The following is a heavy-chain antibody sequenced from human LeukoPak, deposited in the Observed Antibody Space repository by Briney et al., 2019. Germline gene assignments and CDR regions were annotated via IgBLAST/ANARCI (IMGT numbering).Heavy chain of an antibody. CDR3: ARRLTQYDCFDP. D-gene: IGHD2-2*01. V-gene: IGHV6-1*01. CDR2: TYYRSTWYN. CDR1: GDSFSSNSVT. J-gene: IGHJ5*02. Sequence: RSQTLSLTCAISGDSFSSNSVTWNWIRQSPSRGLEWLGRTYYRSTWYNDYAVSVRGRITVNLDTSKNQFSLHLNSVTPEDTAVYYCARRLTQYDCFDPWGQGILVTVSS.